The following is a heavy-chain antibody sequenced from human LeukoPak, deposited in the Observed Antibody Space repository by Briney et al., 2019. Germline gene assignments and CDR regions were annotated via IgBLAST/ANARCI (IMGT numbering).Heavy chain of an antibody. Sequence: GGSLRLSCAASGFTFSSYAMSWVRQAPGKGLEWVSAISGSGGSTYYADSVKGRFTISRDNSKNTLYLQMNSLRAEDTAVYYCAPQPFNYDSVFGDYWGQGTLVTVSS. CDR3: APQPFNYDSVFGDY. V-gene: IGHV3-23*01. J-gene: IGHJ4*02. CDR2: ISGSGGST. D-gene: IGHD3-16*01. CDR1: GFTFSSYA.